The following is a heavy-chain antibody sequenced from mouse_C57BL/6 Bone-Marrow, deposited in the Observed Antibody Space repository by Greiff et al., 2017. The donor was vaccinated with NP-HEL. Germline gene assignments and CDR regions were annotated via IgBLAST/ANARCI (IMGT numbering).Heavy chain of an antibody. CDR2: ISYDGSN. Sequence: EVQLQQSGPGLVKPSQSLSLTCSVTGYSITSGYYWNWIRQFPGNKLEWMGYISYDGSNNYNPSLKNRISITRDTSKNQFFLKLNSVTTEDTATYYCARGTRTGTIAYWGQGTLVTVSA. CDR3: ARGTRTGTIAY. CDR1: GYSITSGYY. D-gene: IGHD4-1*01. J-gene: IGHJ3*01. V-gene: IGHV3-6*01.